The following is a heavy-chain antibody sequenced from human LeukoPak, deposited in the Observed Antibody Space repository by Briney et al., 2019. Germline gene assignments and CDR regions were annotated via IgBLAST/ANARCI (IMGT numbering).Heavy chain of an antibody. CDR1: GGTFSSYA. D-gene: IGHD3-10*01. CDR3: AIWERGFGELSPANFDY. Sequence: SVKVSCKASGGTFSSYAISWVRQAPGQGLEWMGGIIPIFDITNYAQKFQGRVTTTADESTSTAYMELSSLRSEDTAVYYCAIWERGFGELSPANFDYWGQGTLVTVSS. V-gene: IGHV1-69*01. CDR2: IIPIFDIT. J-gene: IGHJ4*02.